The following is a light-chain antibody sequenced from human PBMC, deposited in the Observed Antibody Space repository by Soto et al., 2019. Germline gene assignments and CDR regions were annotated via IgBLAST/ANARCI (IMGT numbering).Light chain of an antibody. Sequence: EIVLTQSPGTLSLSPGERATLSCRASQSVSSSYLAWYQQKPGQAPRLLIYGASSRATGIPDRFSGSGAGTTFPLATIRVEPDDFEVYYCQQYGRSPLVTFGQGTQLEIK. CDR3: QQYGRSPLVT. J-gene: IGKJ5*01. V-gene: IGKV3-20*01. CDR2: GAS. CDR1: QSVSSSY.